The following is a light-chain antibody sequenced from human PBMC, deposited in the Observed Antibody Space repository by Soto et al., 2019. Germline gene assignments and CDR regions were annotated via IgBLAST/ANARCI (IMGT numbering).Light chain of an antibody. CDR3: QQYGSSPT. CDR1: QSVSSSY. J-gene: IGKJ3*01. V-gene: IGKV3-20*01. CDR2: GAS. Sequence: EIVLTQSPGTLSLSPGERATLSCRASQSVSSSYLAWYQQKPGQAHRLLIYGASSRATGIPDRFSGSGSGTDFTLTISRLEPEDFAVYYCQQYGSSPTFGPGTKVDIK.